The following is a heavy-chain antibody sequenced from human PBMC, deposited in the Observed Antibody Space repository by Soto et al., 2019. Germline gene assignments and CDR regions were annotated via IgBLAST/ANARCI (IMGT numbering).Heavy chain of an antibody. CDR3: AKAGGDCSGGTCYCGQGDY. CDR2: ISGSGSRT. Sequence: EVQLLESGGGLVQPGGSLRLSCAASGFTFSSYVMSWVRQAPGKGLEWVSSISGSGSRTYHADSVKGRFTISRDNSKNSMYLQMNSLRADDTALYYCAKAGGDCSGGTCYCGQGDYWGQGTLVTVSS. CDR1: GFTFSSYV. V-gene: IGHV3-23*01. D-gene: IGHD2-15*01. J-gene: IGHJ4*02.